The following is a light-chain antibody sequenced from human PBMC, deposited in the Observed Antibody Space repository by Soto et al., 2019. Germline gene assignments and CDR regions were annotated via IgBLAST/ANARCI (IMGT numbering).Light chain of an antibody. CDR1: QSVSSSY. CDR3: QQYDKSPMYT. J-gene: IGKJ2*01. Sequence: EIVLTQSPGTLSLSPGERATLSCRASQSVSSSYLAWYQQKPGQAPRLLIYDASSRATGIPDRFSGSGSGTYFTMTISRLEPDDFAVYYYQQYDKSPMYTFGQGTMLDIK. CDR2: DAS. V-gene: IGKV3-20*01.